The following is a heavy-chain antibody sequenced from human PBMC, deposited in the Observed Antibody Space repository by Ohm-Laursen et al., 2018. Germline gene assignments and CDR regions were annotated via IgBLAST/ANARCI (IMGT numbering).Heavy chain of an antibody. D-gene: IGHD3-9*01. Sequence: GTLSLTCTVSGGSISSYYWSWIRKSPGKGLEWIAYIYYSGSTNYNPSLKSRVTISVDTSKNQFSLKLSSVTAADTAVYYCARLPEDFDWYGWFDPWGQGTLVTVSS. CDR1: GGSISSYY. V-gene: IGHV4-59*01. CDR3: ARLPEDFDWYGWFDP. J-gene: IGHJ5*02. CDR2: IYYSGST.